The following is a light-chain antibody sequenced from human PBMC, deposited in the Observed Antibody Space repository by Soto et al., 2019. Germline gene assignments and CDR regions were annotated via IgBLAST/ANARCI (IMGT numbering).Light chain of an antibody. J-gene: IGKJ1*01. CDR2: GAS. CDR3: QQYGSSPWT. V-gene: IGKV3-20*01. Sequence: EIVLTQFPGTLSLSPGERATLSCRASQSVSSSYLAWYQQKPGQAPRLLIYGASSRATGIPDRFSGSESGTDFTLTISRLEPEDFAVYYCQQYGSSPWTFGQGTKVEIK. CDR1: QSVSSSY.